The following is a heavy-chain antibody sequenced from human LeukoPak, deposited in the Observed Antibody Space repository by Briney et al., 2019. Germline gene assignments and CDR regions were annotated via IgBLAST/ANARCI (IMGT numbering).Heavy chain of an antibody. V-gene: IGHV3-13*01. CDR1: VFIFTDYD. CDR3: VSTNGGTSYDY. D-gene: IGHD2-8*01. CDR2: FGIAGDT. J-gene: IGHJ4*02. Sequence: GGSLRLSCAASVFIFTDYDLQWVRQPPGKGLEWVSVFGIAGDTYYADSVKGRFTISRDVAKNSLYLQMNNLRAGDTAVYYCVSTNGGTSYDYWGQGTLVTVSS.